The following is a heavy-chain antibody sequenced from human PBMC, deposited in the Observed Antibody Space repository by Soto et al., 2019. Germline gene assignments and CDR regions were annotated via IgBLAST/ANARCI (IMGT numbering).Heavy chain of an antibody. D-gene: IGHD2-15*01. CDR1: GFTFSSYS. Sequence: EVQLVESGGGLVKPGGSLRLSCAASGFTFSSYSMNWVRQAPGKGLEWVSSISSSSSYIYYADSVKGRFTISRDNAKNSLYLQMNSLRAEDTAVYYCVCLRYCSGGSCYRWYYFYGMDVWGQGTTVTVSS. CDR2: ISSSSSYI. CDR3: VCLRYCSGGSCYRWYYFYGMDV. J-gene: IGHJ6*02. V-gene: IGHV3-21*01.